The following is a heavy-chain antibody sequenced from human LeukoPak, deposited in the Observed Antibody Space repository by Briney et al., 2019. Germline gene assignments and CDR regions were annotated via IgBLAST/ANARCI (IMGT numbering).Heavy chain of an antibody. Sequence: GASVKVSCKASGYTFTSYGISWVRQAPGQGLEWMGWISAYNGNTNYAQKFQGRVTITADKSTSTAYMELSSLRSEDTAVYYCARGSGSDYFDYWGQGTLVTVSS. J-gene: IGHJ4*02. V-gene: IGHV1-18*01. CDR3: ARGSGSDYFDY. D-gene: IGHD3-10*01. CDR2: ISAYNGNT. CDR1: GYTFTSYG.